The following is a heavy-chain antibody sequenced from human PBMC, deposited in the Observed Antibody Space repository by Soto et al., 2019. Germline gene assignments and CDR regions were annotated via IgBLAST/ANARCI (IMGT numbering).Heavy chain of an antibody. CDR2: ISGSGGST. CDR3: AKDQALVVVAQDDAFDI. V-gene: IGHV3-23*01. J-gene: IGHJ3*02. CDR1: GFTFSSYA. D-gene: IGHD2-15*01. Sequence: GGSLRLSCAASGFTFSSYAMSWVRQAPGKGLEWVSAISGSGGSTYYADSVKGWFTISRDNSKNTLYLQMNSLRAEDTAVYYCAKDQALVVVAQDDAFDIWGQGTMVTVSS.